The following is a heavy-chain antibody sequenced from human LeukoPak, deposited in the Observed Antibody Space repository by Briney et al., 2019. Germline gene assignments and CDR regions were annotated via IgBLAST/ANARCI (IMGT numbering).Heavy chain of an antibody. V-gene: IGHV4-61*02. CDR1: GGSISSGSYY. J-gene: IGHJ6*02. CDR2: IYTSGST. CDR3: ARAYYSNYVDGMDV. D-gene: IGHD4-11*01. Sequence: PSQTLSLTCTVSGGSISSGSYYWSWIRQPAGKGLEWIGRIYTSGSTYYNPSLKSRVTISVDTSKNQFSLKLSSVTAADTAVYYCARAYYSNYVDGMDVWGQGTTVTVSS.